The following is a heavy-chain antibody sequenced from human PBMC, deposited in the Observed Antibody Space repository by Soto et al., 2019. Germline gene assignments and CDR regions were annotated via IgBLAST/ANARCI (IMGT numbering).Heavy chain of an antibody. Sequence: SVKVSCKASGGTFSSYTIIWVRQAPGQGLEWMGRIIPMLGIPHYAQKFQGRVTITADKYTSTAYMELSSLRSEDTAVYYCAREFRTGPHDAFDIWGQGAMVTVSS. J-gene: IGHJ3*02. CDR2: IIPMLGIP. CDR1: GGTFSSYT. V-gene: IGHV1-69*04. CDR3: AREFRTGPHDAFDI.